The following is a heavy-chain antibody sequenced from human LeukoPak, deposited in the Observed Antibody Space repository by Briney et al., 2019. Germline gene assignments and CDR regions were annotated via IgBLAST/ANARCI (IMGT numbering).Heavy chain of an antibody. D-gene: IGHD3-9*01. CDR3: ARSNYDILTGYHYNWFDP. Sequence: SETLSLTCTVSGGSISSSTSYWGWFRQPPGKGLEWIGTIYYSGSTYCNPSLKSRVTISLDTSRNQFSLKLSSVTAADTAVYYCARSNYDILTGYHYNWFDPWGQGTLVTVSS. V-gene: IGHV4-39*07. CDR2: IYYSGST. CDR1: GGSISSSTSY. J-gene: IGHJ5*02.